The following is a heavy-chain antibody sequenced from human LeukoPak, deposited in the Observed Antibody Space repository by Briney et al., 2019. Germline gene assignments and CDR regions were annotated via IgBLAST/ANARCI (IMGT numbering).Heavy chain of an antibody. V-gene: IGHV3-30*18. CDR1: GFTFSSYG. CDR2: ISYDGSNK. CDR3: AKDVDYGDYVYAFDI. D-gene: IGHD4-17*01. Sequence: PGGSLRLSCAASGFTFSSYGMHWVRQAPGKGLEWVAVISYDGSNKYYEESVKGRFTISRDNSKNTLYLQMNSLRAEDTAVYYCAKDVDYGDYVYAFDIWGQGTMVTVSS. J-gene: IGHJ3*02.